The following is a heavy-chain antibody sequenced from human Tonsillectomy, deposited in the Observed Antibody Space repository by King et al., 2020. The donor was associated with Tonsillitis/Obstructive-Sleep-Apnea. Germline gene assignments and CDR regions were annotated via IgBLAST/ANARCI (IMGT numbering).Heavy chain of an antibody. Sequence: VQLVQSGAEVKKPGALVKVSCKASGYTFTSYYMHWVRLAPGQGLEWMGIINPSGGSTSYAQKFQGRVTMTRDTSTSTVYMELSSLRSEDTAVYYCARDGVEDTAMVLWGQGTLVTVSS. D-gene: IGHD5-18*01. V-gene: IGHV1-46*01. CDR2: INPSGGST. CDR1: GYTFTSYY. CDR3: ARDGVEDTAMVL. J-gene: IGHJ4*02.